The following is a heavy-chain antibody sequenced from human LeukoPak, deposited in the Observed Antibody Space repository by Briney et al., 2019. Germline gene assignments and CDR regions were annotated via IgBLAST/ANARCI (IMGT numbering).Heavy chain of an antibody. D-gene: IGHD1-26*01. J-gene: IGHJ3*02. CDR3: AENRGSERTFDI. Sequence: GASVKVSCKASGYTFTNYAMNWVRQAPGQGLEWMGWINPNSGDTHYAQNFQGRVTMTRDTSISTAYMEVSRLTSNDTAVYYCAENRGSERTFDIWGQGTMVTVSS. CDR1: GYTFTNYA. CDR2: INPNSGDT. V-gene: IGHV1-2*02.